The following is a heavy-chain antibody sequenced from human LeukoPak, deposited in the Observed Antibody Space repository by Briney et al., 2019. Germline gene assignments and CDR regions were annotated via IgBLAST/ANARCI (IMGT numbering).Heavy chain of an antibody. V-gene: IGHV1-69*05. CDR1: GGTFSSYA. CDR3: ARGPRYSSGWYVGD. J-gene: IGHJ4*02. Sequence: SVKVSCKASGGTFSSYAISWVRQAPGQGLEWMGRIIPIFGTANYAQKFQGRVTITTDESTSTAYMELSSLRSEDTAVYYCARGPRYSSGWYVGDWGQGTLVTVSS. CDR2: IIPIFGTA. D-gene: IGHD6-19*01.